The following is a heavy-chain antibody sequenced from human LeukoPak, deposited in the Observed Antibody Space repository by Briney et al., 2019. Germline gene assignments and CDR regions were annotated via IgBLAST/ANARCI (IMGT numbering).Heavy chain of an antibody. CDR2: ISSSSSYI. CDR1: GFTFSSYS. D-gene: IGHD3-10*01. V-gene: IGHV3-21*01. CDR3: ARDRVVTMVRGVISGSDY. Sequence: GGSLRLSCAASGFTFSSYSMNWVRQAPGKGLEWVSSISSSSSYIYYADSVKGRFTISRDNAKNSPYLQMNSLGAEDTAVYYCARDRVVTMVRGVISGSDYWGQGTLVTVSS. J-gene: IGHJ4*02.